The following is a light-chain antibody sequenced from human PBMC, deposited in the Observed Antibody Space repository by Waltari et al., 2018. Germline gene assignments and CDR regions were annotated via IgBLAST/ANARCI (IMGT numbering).Light chain of an antibody. CDR1: RSVSNTY. V-gene: IGKV3D-20*02. CDR3: QHRDHWPPDAT. J-gene: IGKJ3*01. CDR2: GTS. Sequence: EIVLTQSPGTLSLSPGERATLSCRASRSVSNTYLAWYQQKPGQAPRLLIYGTSTRATGFPARFSGSGSGTDFTLTISSLEAEDFAVYYCQHRDHWPPDATFGPGTKVDI.